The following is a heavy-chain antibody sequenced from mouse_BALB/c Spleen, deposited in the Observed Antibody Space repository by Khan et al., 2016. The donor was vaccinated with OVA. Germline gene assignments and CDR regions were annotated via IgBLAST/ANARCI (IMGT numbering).Heavy chain of an antibody. V-gene: IGHV2-6-1*01. Sequence: QVQLKESGPGLVAPSQSLSITCTISGFSLTSYGVHWVRQPPGKGLEWLVVIWSDGHTTYNSALKSRLSISKDNSKSQVFLKMNSLQTDDTAMYFWARHGYYGNCGPHFDVWGAGTTVTGSS. J-gene: IGHJ1*01. CDR1: GFSLTSYG. D-gene: IGHD2-1*01. CDR2: IWSDGHT. CDR3: ARHGYYGNCGPHFDV.